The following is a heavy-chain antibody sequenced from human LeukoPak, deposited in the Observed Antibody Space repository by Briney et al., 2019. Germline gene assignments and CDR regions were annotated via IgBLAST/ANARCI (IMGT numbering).Heavy chain of an antibody. D-gene: IGHD2-15*01. J-gene: IGHJ4*02. CDR3: ARLVVVAATPGYFDY. Sequence: KPGGSLRLSCAASVFTFSDYYMSWVRQAPGKGLEWVSYITSSSYTNYADSVKDRFTISRDNAKNSLYLQMNSLRAEDTAIYYCARLVVVAATPGYFDYWGQETLVTVSS. V-gene: IGHV3-11*06. CDR1: VFTFSDYY. CDR2: ITSSSYT.